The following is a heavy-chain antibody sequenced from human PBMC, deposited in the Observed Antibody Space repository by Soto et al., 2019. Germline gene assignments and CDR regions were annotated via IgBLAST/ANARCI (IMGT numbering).Heavy chain of an antibody. CDR1: GGTFSSYA. CDR3: ASDCRGGSFYGVNWFDP. CDR2: IIPIFGTA. J-gene: IGHJ5*02. V-gene: IGHV1-69*13. Sequence: GASVKVSCKASGGTFSSYAISWVRQAPGQGLEWMGGIIPIFGTANYAQKFQGRVTITADESTSTAYMELSSLRSEDTAVYYCASDCRGGSFYGVNWFDPWGQGTLVTVSS. D-gene: IGHD2-15*01.